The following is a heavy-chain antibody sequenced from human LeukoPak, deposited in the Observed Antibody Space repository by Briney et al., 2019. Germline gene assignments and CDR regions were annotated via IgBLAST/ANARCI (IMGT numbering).Heavy chain of an antibody. CDR2: FYSSGST. V-gene: IGHV4-4*07. CDR3: ARDRCSSASCPSRWAFDI. Sequence: SETLSLTCTVSGGSISSYYWSWIRQPAGKGLECIGRFYSSGSTNYNPSLKSRVTMSVDTSKNQFSLNLSSVTAADTAVYYCARDRCSSASCPSRWAFDIWGQGTMVTVSS. D-gene: IGHD2-2*01. J-gene: IGHJ3*02. CDR1: GGSISSYY.